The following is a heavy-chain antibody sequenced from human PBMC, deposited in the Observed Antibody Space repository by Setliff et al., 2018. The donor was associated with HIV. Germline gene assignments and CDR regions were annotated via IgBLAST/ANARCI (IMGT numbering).Heavy chain of an antibody. J-gene: IGHJ5*02. CDR3: ARNKIGWDTYSVVNYFDP. CDR1: GYKFTGHY. D-gene: IGHD2-21*01. Sequence: GASLKVSCKASGYKFTGHYVHWVRQAPGQGLQWMGRINPDNSLTTYAEYFEGRVTLTRDTSTNTAYMELRRLRSDDTAIYFCARNKIGWDTYSVVNYFDPWGQGTLVTSPQ. V-gene: IGHV1-2*06. CDR2: INPDNSLT.